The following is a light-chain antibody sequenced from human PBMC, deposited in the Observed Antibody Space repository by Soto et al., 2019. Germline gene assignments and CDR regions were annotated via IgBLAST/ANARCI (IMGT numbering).Light chain of an antibody. J-gene: IGLJ1*01. CDR2: GNS. CDR1: SSNIGAGYD. CDR3: QSHHSRRSPDV. V-gene: IGLV1-40*01. Sequence: QSVLTQPPSVSGAPGQRVTISCTGSSSNIGAGYDVHWYQQLPGTDPKRLLNGNSNRPSGLPDRFSGSKSGTSASLAIPGLNGETEADYYCQSHHSRRSPDVFGPGTPLNVL.